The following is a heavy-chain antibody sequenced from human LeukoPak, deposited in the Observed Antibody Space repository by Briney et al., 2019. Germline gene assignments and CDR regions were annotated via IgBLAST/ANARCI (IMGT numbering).Heavy chain of an antibody. CDR1: GGFFSGYY. D-gene: IGHD3-10*01. CDR2: HNQSGCT. V-gene: IGHV4-34*01. Sequence: PSETVSLTRAVCGGFFSGYYWGGMRPPPARGLEGMGEHNQSGCTNYNPSPKRRVTISADTTKNQFSLKLSSVTAADTAVYYCGRGAITMVRGVIWLRQKNWFDPWGQGTLVTVSS. J-gene: IGHJ5*02. CDR3: GRGAITMVRGVIWLRQKNWFDP.